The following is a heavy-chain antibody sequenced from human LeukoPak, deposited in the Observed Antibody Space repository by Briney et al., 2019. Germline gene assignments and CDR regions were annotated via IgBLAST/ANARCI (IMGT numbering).Heavy chain of an antibody. V-gene: IGHV3-53*05. CDR2: IYSGGST. CDR3: ARFRRQWAGYFMETFDY. CDR1: GFTVSSNY. Sequence: GGSLRLSCAASGFTVSSNYMSWVRQAPGKGLEWVSVIYSGGSTYYADSVKGRFTISRDNSKNTLYLQMNSLRSDDTAVYYCARFRRQWAGYFMETFDYWGQGTLVTVSS. J-gene: IGHJ4*02. D-gene: IGHD3/OR15-3a*01.